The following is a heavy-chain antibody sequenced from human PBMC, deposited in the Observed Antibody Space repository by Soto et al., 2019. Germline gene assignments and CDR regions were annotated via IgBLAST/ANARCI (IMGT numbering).Heavy chain of an antibody. V-gene: IGHV6-1*01. CDR3: ARVAGEYYGSGSPPNWFDP. Sequence: SQTLSLTCAISGDSVSSNSAAWNWIRQSPSRGLEWLGRTYYRSKWYNDYAVSVKSRITINPDTSKNQFSLQLNSVTPEDTAVYYCARVAGEYYGSGSPPNWFDPWGQGTLVTVSS. CDR2: TYYRSKWYN. CDR1: GDSVSSNSAA. J-gene: IGHJ5*02. D-gene: IGHD3-10*01.